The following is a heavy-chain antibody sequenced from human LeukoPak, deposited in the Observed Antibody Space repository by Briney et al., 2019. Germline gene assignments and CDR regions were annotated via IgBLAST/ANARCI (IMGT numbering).Heavy chain of an antibody. CDR2: TRNKANSYIT. V-gene: IGHV3-72*01. D-gene: IGHD4-17*01. Sequence: GGSLRLSCATSGFTLSDYYMNWVRQAPGKGLEWVGRTRNKANSYITDYAASVKGRFTISRDDSKKSLYLQMNSLRAEDTAVYYCAKDQSYGDYVHFDYWGQGTLVTVSS. CDR1: GFTLSDYY. J-gene: IGHJ4*02. CDR3: AKDQSYGDYVHFDY.